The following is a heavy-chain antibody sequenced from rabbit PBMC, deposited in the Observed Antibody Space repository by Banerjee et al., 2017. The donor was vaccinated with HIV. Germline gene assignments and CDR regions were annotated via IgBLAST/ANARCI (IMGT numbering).Heavy chain of an antibody. D-gene: IGHD7-1*01. Sequence: QEQLVESGGGLVQPEGSLTLTCTASGFSFSSSYYMCWVRQAPGKGLEWIACIYASSGGSAYYASWAKGRFTISKTSSTTVTLQMTSLTAADTATYFCARDMAGDGTAPNLWGPGTLVTVS. CDR3: ARDMAGDGTAPNL. CDR2: IYASSGGSA. V-gene: IGHV1S45*01. J-gene: IGHJ4*01. CDR1: GFSFSSSYY.